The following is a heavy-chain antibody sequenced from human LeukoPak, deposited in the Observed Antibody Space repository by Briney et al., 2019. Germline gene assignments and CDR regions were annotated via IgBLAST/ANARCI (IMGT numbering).Heavy chain of an antibody. J-gene: IGHJ4*02. Sequence: GGALILSCAASGFTFSRSWMHWVGHSLGEGLVWASRLNDAGGTTTYADSVKARFTTSRENAKNTLYLQMNSLRAEDTAVYYCARALGTPLDFWGQGTLVTVSS. CDR2: LNDAGGTT. V-gene: IGHV3-74*01. D-gene: IGHD1-26*01. CDR1: GFTFSRSW. CDR3: ARALGTPLDF.